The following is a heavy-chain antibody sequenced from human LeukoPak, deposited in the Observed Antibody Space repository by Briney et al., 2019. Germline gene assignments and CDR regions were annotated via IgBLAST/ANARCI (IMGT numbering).Heavy chain of an antibody. Sequence: GESLKISCKGSGYSFTSYWIGWVRQMPGKGLEWMGIIYPGDSDTRYSPSFQGQVPISADKSISTAYLQWSSLKASDTAMYYCARQRYYGSGNPWGTHRAYYYYYMDVWGKGTTVTVSS. J-gene: IGHJ6*03. CDR2: IYPGDSDT. CDR3: ARQRYYGSGNPWGTHRAYYYYYMDV. D-gene: IGHD3-10*01. CDR1: GYSFTSYW. V-gene: IGHV5-51*01.